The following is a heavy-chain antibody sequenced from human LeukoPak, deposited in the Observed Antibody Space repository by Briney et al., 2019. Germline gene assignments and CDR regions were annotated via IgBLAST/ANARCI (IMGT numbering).Heavy chain of an antibody. CDR3: AREGHYDYVWGSYRPFDY. V-gene: IGHV1-18*01. J-gene: IGHJ4*02. CDR2: ISAYNGNT. D-gene: IGHD3-16*02. CDR1: GYTFTSYG. Sequence: GASVTVSCKASGYTFTSYGISWVRQAPGQGLEWMGWISAYNGNTNYAQKLQGRVTMTTDTSTSTAYMELRSLRSDDTAVYYCAREGHYDYVWGSYRPFDYWGQGTLVTVSS.